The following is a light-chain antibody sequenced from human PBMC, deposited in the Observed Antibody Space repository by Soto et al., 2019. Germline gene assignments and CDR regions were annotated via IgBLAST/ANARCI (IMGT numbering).Light chain of an antibody. Sequence: QLVLTQSPSASASQGASVKLTCTLSSGHSSFAIAWHQQQPEKGPRYLMKLNSDGSHSKGDGIPDRFSGSSSGAERYLIISSLQSEDEAVYYCQTWGTGIHVFGTGTKVSVL. CDR3: QTWGTGIHV. CDR1: SGHSSFA. V-gene: IGLV4-69*01. CDR2: LNSDGSH. J-gene: IGLJ1*01.